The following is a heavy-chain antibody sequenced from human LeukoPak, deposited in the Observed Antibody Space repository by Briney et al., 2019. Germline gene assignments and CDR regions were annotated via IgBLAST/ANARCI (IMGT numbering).Heavy chain of an antibody. CDR3: ARRPPRYYSVNWFDP. V-gene: IGHV1-8*01. J-gene: IGHJ5*02. Sequence: ASVKVSCKASGYTFTSYAINWVRHATGQGLEWMGWMNPNSGNTGYAQKFQGRVTMTRNTSISTAYMELSSLRSEDTAVYYCARRPPRYYSVNWFDPWGQGTLVTVSS. CDR2: MNPNSGNT. D-gene: IGHD3-10*01. CDR1: GYTFTSYA.